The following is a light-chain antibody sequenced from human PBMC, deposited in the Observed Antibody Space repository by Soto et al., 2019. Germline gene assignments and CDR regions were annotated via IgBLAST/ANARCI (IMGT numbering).Light chain of an antibody. Sequence: DIQMTQSPSSLSASVGDRVTITCRASQSISSYLNWYQQKPGKAPKLLIYAASSLQSGVASRFSGSGSGTDFTLTISILQPEDVANYYCQQSYSTPLTFGGGTKVEIK. CDR1: QSISSY. CDR2: AAS. CDR3: QQSYSTPLT. V-gene: IGKV1-39*01. J-gene: IGKJ4*02.